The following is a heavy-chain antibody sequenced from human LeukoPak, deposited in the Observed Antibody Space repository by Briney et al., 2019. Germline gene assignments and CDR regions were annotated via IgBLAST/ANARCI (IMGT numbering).Heavy chain of an antibody. Sequence: SETLSLTCAVYGGSFSGYYWGWIRQPPGKGLEWIGEINHSGSTNYNPSLKSRVTLSVDTSKNQFSLKLSSVTAADTAVYYCARGRGYSGYDYYYYGMDVWGQGTTVTVSS. D-gene: IGHD5-12*01. CDR2: INHSGST. V-gene: IGHV4-34*01. J-gene: IGHJ6*02. CDR1: GGSFSGYY. CDR3: ARGRGYSGYDYYYYGMDV.